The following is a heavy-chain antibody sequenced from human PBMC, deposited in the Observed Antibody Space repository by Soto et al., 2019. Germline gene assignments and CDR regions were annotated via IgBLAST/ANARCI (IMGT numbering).Heavy chain of an antibody. J-gene: IGHJ4*02. CDR3: AKKRDPNEFLEWLLYYDY. D-gene: IGHD3-3*01. CDR1: GFTFSSYA. Sequence: GGSLRLSCAASGFTFSSYAMSWFRQAPGKGLEWVSAISGSGGSTYYADSVKGRFTISRDNSKNTLYLQMNSLRAEDTAVYYCAKKRDPNEFLEWLLYYDYWGQGTLVTVSS. CDR2: ISGSGGST. V-gene: IGHV3-23*01.